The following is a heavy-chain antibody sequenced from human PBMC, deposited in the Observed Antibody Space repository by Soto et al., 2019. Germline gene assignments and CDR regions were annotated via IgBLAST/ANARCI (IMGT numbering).Heavy chain of an antibody. CDR3: ARVTSPGYFDY. J-gene: IGHJ4*02. Sequence: GGSLRLSCAASGFTFSSHAMSWVRQAPGKGLEWVSSISGSSSYTYYADSVKGRFTISRDNAKNTLYLQMNSLRAEDTAVYYCARVTSPGYFDYWGQGTLVTVSS. CDR2: ISGSSSYT. CDR1: GFTFSSHA. V-gene: IGHV3-23*01.